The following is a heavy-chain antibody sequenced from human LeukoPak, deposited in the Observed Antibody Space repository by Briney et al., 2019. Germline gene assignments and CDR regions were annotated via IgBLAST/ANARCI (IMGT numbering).Heavy chain of an antibody. CDR1: GYTFTSYG. D-gene: IGHD6-19*01. CDR2: ISAYNGNT. CDR3: GTSDSSGWDDAFDI. Sequence: ASVKVSCKASGYTFTSYGISWVRQAPGQGLEWMGWISAYNGNTNYAQKLQGRVTMSTDTSTSTAYMELRSLRSDDTAVYYCGTSDSSGWDDAFDIWGQGTMVTVSS. J-gene: IGHJ3*02. V-gene: IGHV1-18*01.